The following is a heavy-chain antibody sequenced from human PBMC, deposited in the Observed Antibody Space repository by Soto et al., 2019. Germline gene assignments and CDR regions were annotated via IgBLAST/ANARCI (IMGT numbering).Heavy chain of an antibody. CDR3: ARESRYDYKGFDP. Sequence: QLQLQESGPGLVKPSETLSLTCTVSGGSISSSSYYWGWIRQPAGKGLEWIGRIYTSGSTNYNPSLKSRVTMSVDTSKNQFSLKLSSVTAADTAVYYCARESRYDYKGFDPWGQGTLVTVSS. V-gene: IGHV4-61*02. CDR2: IYTSGST. J-gene: IGHJ5*02. CDR1: GGSISSSSYY. D-gene: IGHD4-4*01.